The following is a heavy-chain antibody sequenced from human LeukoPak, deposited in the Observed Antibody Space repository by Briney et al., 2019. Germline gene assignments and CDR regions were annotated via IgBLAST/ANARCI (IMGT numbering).Heavy chain of an antibody. CDR1: GFTFSDYN. V-gene: IGHV3-21*01. CDR3: VRDRFYSFDY. J-gene: IGHJ4*02. Sequence: GGSLRLSCAASGFTFSDYNMNWVRQAPGKGLEWVSVISTSSTYIYYADSVKGRFTISRDNAKNSLYLQMNSLRDEDTAVYYCVRDRFYSFDYWGQGTLVTVSS. CDR2: ISTSSTYI.